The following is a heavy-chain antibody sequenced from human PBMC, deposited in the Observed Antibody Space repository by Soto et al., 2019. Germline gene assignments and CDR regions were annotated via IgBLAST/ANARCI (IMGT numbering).Heavy chain of an antibody. CDR3: AKDVNFDY. CDR2: ISWNSGSI. Sequence: EVQLVESGGGLVQPGRSLRLSCAASGFTFDDYAMHWVRQAPGKGLEWVSGISWNSGSIDYADSVKGRFTISRDNAKNSLYLQMNSLRAEDTALYYCAKDVNFDYWGQGTLVTVSS. J-gene: IGHJ4*02. V-gene: IGHV3-9*01. CDR1: GFTFDDYA.